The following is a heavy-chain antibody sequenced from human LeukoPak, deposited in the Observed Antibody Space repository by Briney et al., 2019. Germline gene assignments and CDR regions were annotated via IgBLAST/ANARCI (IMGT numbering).Heavy chain of an antibody. V-gene: IGHV3-30-3*01. D-gene: IGHD6-19*01. CDR2: ISYDGSNK. CDR3: AKDSGNSGWYVDN. Sequence: GRSLRLSCVASGFTFSSYAMHWVRQAPGKGLEWVALISYDGSNKYYADSVKGRFTISRDNSKNTVYLQMNSLRVEDTAVYYCAKDSGNSGWYVDNWGQGTLVTVSS. CDR1: GFTFSSYA. J-gene: IGHJ4*02.